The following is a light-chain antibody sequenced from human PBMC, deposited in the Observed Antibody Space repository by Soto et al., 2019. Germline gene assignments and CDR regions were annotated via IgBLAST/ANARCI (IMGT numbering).Light chain of an antibody. CDR2: DAS. V-gene: IGKV1-5*01. J-gene: IGKJ1*01. Sequence: DIQMTQSPSTLSASVGDRVTITCRASQSISSWLAWYQQKPGKAPKLLIYDASNLESGVPSTFSGSGSGTEFTLTISSLQPDDFATYYCQQYYTYSHTFGQGTKVDIK. CDR3: QQYYTYSHT. CDR1: QSISSW.